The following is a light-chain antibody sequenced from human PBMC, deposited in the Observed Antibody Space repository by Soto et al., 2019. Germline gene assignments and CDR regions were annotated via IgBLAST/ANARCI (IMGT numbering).Light chain of an antibody. CDR1: QSVSSN. CDR3: QQYNNWSPT. V-gene: IGKV3-15*01. CDR2: GAS. Sequence: EIVMTQSPATLSVSRGERATLSCRASQSVSSNLAWYQQKPGQAPRLLIYGASTRATGIPARFSGSGSGTEFTLTISSLQSEDFAVYYCQQYNNWSPTFGQGTKV. J-gene: IGKJ1*01.